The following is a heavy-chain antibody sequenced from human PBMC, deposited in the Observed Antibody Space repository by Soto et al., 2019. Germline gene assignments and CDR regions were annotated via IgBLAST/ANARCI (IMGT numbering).Heavy chain of an antibody. J-gene: IGHJ6*01. V-gene: IGHV4-31*03. CDR2: IYYSGST. Sequence: SETLSLTCTFSGGSISIGGYYWSWIRQHPGKGLEWIGYIYYSGSTYYNPSLKSRVTISVDTSKNQLSLKLSSVTAADTAVYYCARAPRSLYGMDVWGQGTPVTVSS. CDR1: GGSISIGGYY. CDR3: ARAPRSLYGMDV.